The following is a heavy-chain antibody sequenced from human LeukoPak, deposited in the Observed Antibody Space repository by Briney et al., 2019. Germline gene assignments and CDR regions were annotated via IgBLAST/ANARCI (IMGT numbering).Heavy chain of an antibody. CDR1: GGSISNYY. Sequence: SETLSLTCTVSGGSISNYYWSCIRQPPGEGLEWIGYIYYSGSTNYNPSLKSRVTISVDTSKEQFSLKLSSVTAADTAVYYCARHGDYGNYFYYGLDVWGQGTTVTVSS. V-gene: IGHV4-59*08. D-gene: IGHD4-17*01. CDR2: IYYSGST. CDR3: ARHGDYGNYFYYGLDV. J-gene: IGHJ6*02.